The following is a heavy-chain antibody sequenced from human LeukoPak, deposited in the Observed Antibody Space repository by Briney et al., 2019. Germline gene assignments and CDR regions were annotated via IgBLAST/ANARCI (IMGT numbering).Heavy chain of an antibody. V-gene: IGHV3-7*03. CDR1: GFTFSSYW. CDR2: IKQDGSEK. CDR3: ARERSEYCSSTSCYNLDY. D-gene: IGHD2-2*02. J-gene: IGHJ4*02. Sequence: TGGSLRLSCAASGFTFSSYWMSWVRQAPGKGLEWVANIKQDGSEKYYVDSVKGRFTISRDNAKSSLYLQMNSLRSEDTAVYYCARERSEYCSSTSCYNLDYWGQGTLVTVSS.